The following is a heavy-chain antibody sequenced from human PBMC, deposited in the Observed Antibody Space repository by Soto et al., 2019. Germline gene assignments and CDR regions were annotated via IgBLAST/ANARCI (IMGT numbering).Heavy chain of an antibody. V-gene: IGHV3-23*01. J-gene: IGHJ4*02. D-gene: IGHD6-13*01. CDR3: ATTAASAHFDH. Sequence: ESGGGLVQPGGSLRLSCAASGITFEDYAISWVRQAPGKGMEWVSDVSGNGLSKHYADSVEDRFTISRDNSKHTVSLQMNSLRADDTAVYYCATTAASAHFDHWGQGILVTVSS. CDR2: VSGNGLSK. CDR1: GITFEDYA.